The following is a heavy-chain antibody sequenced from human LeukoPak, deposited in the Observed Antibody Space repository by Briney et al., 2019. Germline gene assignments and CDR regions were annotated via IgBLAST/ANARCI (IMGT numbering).Heavy chain of an antibody. Sequence: GGSLRLSCAASGFTLTKHAMSWVRQAPGKGLEWVSSINPSSGNTYYADSVKGRFTFSRDNSKNTLYLQMNSLRAEDTAVYYCAKEEGYYYDSGGYYVEYFQHWGQGTLVTVSS. CDR1: GFTLTKHA. CDR3: AKEEGYYYDSGGYYVEYFQH. D-gene: IGHD3-22*01. CDR2: INPSSGNT. V-gene: IGHV3-23*01. J-gene: IGHJ1*01.